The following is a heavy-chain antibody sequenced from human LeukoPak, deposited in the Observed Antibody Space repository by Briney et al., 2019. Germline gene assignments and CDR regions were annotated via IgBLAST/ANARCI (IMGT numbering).Heavy chain of an antibody. V-gene: IGHV3-21*04. Sequence: PGGSLRLSCAASGFTFSSYSMNWVRQAPGKGLEWVSSISSSSSYIYYADSVKGRFTISRDNAKNSLYLQMNSLRAEDTPVYYXXXXXVVVPAKYYFDYWGQGTLVTVSS. CDR2: ISSSSSYI. D-gene: IGHD2-15*01. CDR1: GFTFSSYS. CDR3: XXXXVVVPAKYYFDY. J-gene: IGHJ4*02.